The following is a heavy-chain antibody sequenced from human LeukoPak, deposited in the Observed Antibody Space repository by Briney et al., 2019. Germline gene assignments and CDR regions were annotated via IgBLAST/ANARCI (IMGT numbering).Heavy chain of an antibody. CDR1: GGSFSGYY. CDR3: AREGVVTTKYYFDY. V-gene: IGHV4-34*01. CDR2: IKHSGST. J-gene: IGHJ4*02. Sequence: PSETLSLTCAVYGGSFSGYYWSWIRQPPGKGLEWIGEIKHSGSTNYNPSLKSRVTISVDTSKNQFSLKLSSVTAADTAVYYCAREGVVTTKYYFDYWGQGTLVTVSS. D-gene: IGHD4-4*01.